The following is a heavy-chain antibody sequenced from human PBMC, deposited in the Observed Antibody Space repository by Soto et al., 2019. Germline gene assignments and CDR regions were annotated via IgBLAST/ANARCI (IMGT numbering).Heavy chain of an antibody. CDR2: ISSSGGDT. V-gene: IGHV3-23*01. J-gene: IGHJ4*02. D-gene: IGHD4-17*01. CDR1: GFMFSNYA. CDR3: SNAVDYGDYVFDY. Sequence: GGSLRLSCAASGFMFSNYAMGWVRQASGKGLEWVSGISSSGGDTFYADSVRGRFTISRDNSENTLYLQMNSLRAEDTALYFCSNAVDYGDYVFDYWGQGTLVTVLL.